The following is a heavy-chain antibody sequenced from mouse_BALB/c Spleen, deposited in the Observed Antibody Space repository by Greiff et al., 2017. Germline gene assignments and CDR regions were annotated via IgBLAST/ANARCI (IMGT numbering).Heavy chain of an antibody. CDR1: GFTFSSFG. CDR3: ARWAGLRRTGFDY. Sequence: EVKLMESGGGLVQPGGSRKLSCAASGFTFSSFGMHWVRQAPEKGLEWVAYISSGSSTIYYADTVKGRFTISRDNPKNTLFLQMTSLRSEDTAMYYCARWAGLRRTGFDYWGQGTTLTVSS. J-gene: IGHJ2*01. V-gene: IGHV5-17*02. D-gene: IGHD2-2*01. CDR2: ISSGSSTI.